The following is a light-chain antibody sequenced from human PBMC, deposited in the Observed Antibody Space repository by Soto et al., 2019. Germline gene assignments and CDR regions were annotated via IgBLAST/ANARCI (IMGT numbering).Light chain of an antibody. Sequence: QSVLTQPPSVSGAPGERITIACTGSNSNIGAGYDVHWYRHLPGAAPKLMIYGVSKRPSGVPDRFSGSKSGNTASLTVSGLQAEDEADYYCCSFAGSNNYVFGTGTKLTVL. CDR1: NSNIGAGYD. V-gene: IGLV1-40*01. J-gene: IGLJ1*01. CDR2: GVS. CDR3: CSFAGSNNYV.